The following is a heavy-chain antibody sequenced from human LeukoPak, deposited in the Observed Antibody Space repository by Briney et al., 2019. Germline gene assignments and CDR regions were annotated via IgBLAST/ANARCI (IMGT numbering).Heavy chain of an antibody. J-gene: IGHJ3*02. CDR3: ARSGGHDAFDI. V-gene: IGHV6-1*01. CDR1: GDXVSSYSAA. Sequence: SQTLSLTCAISGDXVSSYSAAWSWIRQSPSRCLEWLGRTYYRSKWYNDYAVSVKSRITINPDTSKNQFSLQLTSVTPEDTAVYYCARSGGHDAFDIWGQGTMVTVSS. CDR2: TYYRSKWYN. D-gene: IGHD4-23*01.